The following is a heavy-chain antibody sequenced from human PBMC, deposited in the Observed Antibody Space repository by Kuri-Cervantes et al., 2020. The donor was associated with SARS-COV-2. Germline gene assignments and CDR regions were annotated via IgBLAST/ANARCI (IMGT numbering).Heavy chain of an antibody. V-gene: IGHV1-24*01. CDR1: RDTFTTFG. CDR2: FDPEDGET. D-gene: IGHD1-26*01. J-gene: IGHJ3*02. Sequence: ASVKVSCKASRDTFTTFGFSWVRQAPGKGLEWMGGFDPEDGETIYAQKFQGRVTMTEDTSTDTAYMELSSLRSEDTAVYYCARDTWYSGSYYFGDDAFDIWGQGTMVTVSS. CDR3: ARDTWYSGSYYFGDDAFDI.